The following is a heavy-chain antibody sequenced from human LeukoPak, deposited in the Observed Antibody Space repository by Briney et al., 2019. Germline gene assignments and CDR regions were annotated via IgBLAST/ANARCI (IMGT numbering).Heavy chain of an antibody. D-gene: IGHD3-22*01. J-gene: IGHJ4*02. CDR1: GGSISSYY. CDR3: ARARDYYESSGYSY. CDR2: IYSNGST. Sequence: SETLSLTCSVSGGSISSYYWSWIRQPPGKGLECIGFIYSNGSTNYNPSLKSRVSISVDTSKNQFSLQLSSVTAADTAVYYCARARDYYESSGYSYWGQGTLVTVSS. V-gene: IGHV4-59*01.